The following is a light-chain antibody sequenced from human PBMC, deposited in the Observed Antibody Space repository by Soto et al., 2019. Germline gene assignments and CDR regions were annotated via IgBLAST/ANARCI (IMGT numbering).Light chain of an antibody. CDR1: QSISSY. CDR2: AAS. CDR3: QQSYSTLIN. J-gene: IGKJ5*01. V-gene: IGKV1-39*01. Sequence: DIQMTQSPSSLSASVGDRVTITCRASQSISSYLNWYQQKQGKAPKLLIYAASSLQSWVPSRFSCSGSGTDFPLTIRSLQPEDFATYNRQQSYSTLINFGKGTRLEIK.